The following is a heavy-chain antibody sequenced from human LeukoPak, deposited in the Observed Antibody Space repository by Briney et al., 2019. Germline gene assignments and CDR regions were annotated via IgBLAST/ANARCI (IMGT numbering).Heavy chain of an antibody. J-gene: IGHJ4*02. V-gene: IGHV4-38-2*02. CDR2: IYHSGST. CDR3: ATSDGY. CDR1: GYSISSGYY. Sequence: SETLSLTCTVSGYSISSGYYWGWIRQPPGKGLEWIGSIYHSGSTYYNPSLKSRVTISVDTSKNQFSLKLTSVTAADTAVYYCATSDGYWGQGTLVTVSS. D-gene: IGHD2-8*01.